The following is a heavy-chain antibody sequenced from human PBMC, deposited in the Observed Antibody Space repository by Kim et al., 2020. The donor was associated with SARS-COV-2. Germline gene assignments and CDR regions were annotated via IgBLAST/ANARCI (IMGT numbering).Heavy chain of an antibody. J-gene: IGHJ4*02. D-gene: IGHD1-7*01. CDR3: ARDAELSDY. CDR2: GST. V-gene: IGHV3-23*01. Sequence: GSTYYADSVKGRFTISRDNSKSTLYLQMNSLRAEDTAVYYCARDAELSDYWGQGTLVTVSS.